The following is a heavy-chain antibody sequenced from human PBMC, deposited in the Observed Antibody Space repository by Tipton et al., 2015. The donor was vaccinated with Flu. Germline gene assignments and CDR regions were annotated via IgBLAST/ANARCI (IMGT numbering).Heavy chain of an antibody. CDR2: IIPIFGTA. CDR1: GGTFSSYA. V-gene: IGHV1-69*05. J-gene: IGHJ4*02. D-gene: IGHD2-2*01. Sequence: QSGAEVKKPGSSVKVSCKASGGTFSSYAISWVRQAPGQGLEWMGGIIPIFGTANYAQKLQGRVTMTTDTSTSTAYMELRSLRSDDTAVYYCARGSSRSSPSDYWGQGTLVTVSS. CDR3: ARGSSRSSPSDY.